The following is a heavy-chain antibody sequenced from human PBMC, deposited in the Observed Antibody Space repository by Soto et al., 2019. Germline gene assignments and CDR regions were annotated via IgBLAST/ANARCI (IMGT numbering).Heavy chain of an antibody. J-gene: IGHJ4*02. V-gene: IGHV4-31*03. CDR2: IYYSGST. CDR1: GGSISSGGYY. D-gene: IGHD2-2*01. CDR3: ARVDKPQRRNFDY. Sequence: SETLSLTCTVSGGSISSGGYYWSWIRQHPGKGLEWIGYIYYSGSTYYNPSLKSRVTISVDTSKNQFSLKLSSVTAADTAVYYCARVDKPQRRNFDYWGQGTLVTVS.